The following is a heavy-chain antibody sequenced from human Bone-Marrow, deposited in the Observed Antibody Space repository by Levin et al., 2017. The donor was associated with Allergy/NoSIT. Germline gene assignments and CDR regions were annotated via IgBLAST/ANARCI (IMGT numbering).Heavy chain of an antibody. Sequence: SQTLSLTCAVHGGSFSGYYWSWVRQPPGKGLEWIGEINHRGSTKPNPSLKSRVTISVDTSKTQYSLKLSSVTAADTAVFYCAREFRSGDPFDSWGQGTLVTVSS. CDR1: GGSFSGYY. J-gene: IGHJ4*02. D-gene: IGHD1-26*01. V-gene: IGHV4-34*01. CDR3: AREFRSGDPFDS. CDR2: INHRGST.